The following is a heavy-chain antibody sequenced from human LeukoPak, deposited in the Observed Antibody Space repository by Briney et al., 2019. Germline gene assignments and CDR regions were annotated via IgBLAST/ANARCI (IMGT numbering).Heavy chain of an antibody. CDR2: ISGSGGST. CDR1: GFTFSSYA. CDR3: AKDLEWTTVTILLPQDFDY. D-gene: IGHD4-4*01. V-gene: IGHV3-23*01. Sequence: PGGSLRLSCAASGFTFSSYAMSWVRQAPGKGLEWVSAISGSGGSTYYADSVKGRFTISRDNSKNTLYLQMNSLRAEDTAVYYCAKDLEWTTVTILLPQDFDYWGQGTLVTVSS. J-gene: IGHJ4*02.